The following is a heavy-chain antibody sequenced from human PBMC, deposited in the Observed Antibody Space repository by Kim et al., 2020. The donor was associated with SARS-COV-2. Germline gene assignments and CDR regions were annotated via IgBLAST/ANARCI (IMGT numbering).Heavy chain of an antibody. Sequence: GGSLRLSCAASGFTFSGYNMSWVRQAPGKGLEWVSYIVTGSGTMYYADSVKGRFTISRDNSKNSLYLQMNSLRTEDTAIYYCARGISVAGTQPFDFWGRGTLVTVSS. CDR2: IVTGSGTM. D-gene: IGHD6-19*01. CDR1: GFTFSGYN. J-gene: IGHJ4*02. CDR3: ARGISVAGTQPFDF. V-gene: IGHV3-48*04.